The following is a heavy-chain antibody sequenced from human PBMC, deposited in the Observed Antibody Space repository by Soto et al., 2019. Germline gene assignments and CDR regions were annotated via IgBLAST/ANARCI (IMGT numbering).Heavy chain of an antibody. D-gene: IGHD1-20*01. Sequence: ASVKVSCKTSGYFFNDYHMHWVRKAPGQGLEWMGWINPNSGNTGYAQKFQGRVTMTRNTSISTAYMELSSLRSEDTAVYYCARGFRNNWNHADYWGQGTLVTVSS. CDR1: GYFFNDYH. CDR3: ARGFRNNWNHADY. J-gene: IGHJ4*02. V-gene: IGHV1-8*02. CDR2: INPNSGNT.